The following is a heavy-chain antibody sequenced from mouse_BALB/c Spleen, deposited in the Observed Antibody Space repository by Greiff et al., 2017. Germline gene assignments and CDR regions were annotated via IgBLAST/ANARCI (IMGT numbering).Heavy chain of an antibody. CDR3: ARSDYDPWFAY. D-gene: IGHD2-4*01. CDR2: IDPANGNT. V-gene: IGHV14-3*02. CDR1: GFNIKDTY. Sequence: VQLKQSGAELVKPGASVKLSCTASGFNIKDTYMHWVKQRPEQGLEWIGRIDPANGNTKYDPKFQGKATITADTSSNTAYLQLSSLTSEDTAVYYCARSDYDPWFAYWGQGTLVTVSA. J-gene: IGHJ3*01.